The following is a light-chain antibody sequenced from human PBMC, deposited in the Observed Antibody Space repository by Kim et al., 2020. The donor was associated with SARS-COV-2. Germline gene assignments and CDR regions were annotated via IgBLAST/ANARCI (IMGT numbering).Light chain of an antibody. CDR1: RGHSKYA. Sequence: SVKLTCTLSRGHSKYAIAWHQQQPEKGPRYLMKVNTDGSHTNGDGIPDRFSGSSSGAEYYLTISSLQSEDEADYYCQTWGAGIVVFGGGTQLTVL. CDR2: VNTDGSH. V-gene: IGLV4-69*02. CDR3: QTWGAGIVV. J-gene: IGLJ2*01.